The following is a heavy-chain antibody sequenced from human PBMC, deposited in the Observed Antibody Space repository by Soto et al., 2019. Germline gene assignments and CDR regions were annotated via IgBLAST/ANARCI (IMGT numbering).Heavy chain of an antibody. Sequence: EVQLLESGGGLVQPGGSLRLSCAASGFTFSSYAMSWVRQAPGKGLEWVSAISGSGGSTYYADSVKGRFTISRDNSKNTLYLQLNSLRAEDTAVYYCAKRSGYYDSSGYYHWGQGTLVTVSS. CDR3: AKRSGYYDSSGYYH. CDR2: ISGSGGST. CDR1: GFTFSSYA. D-gene: IGHD3-22*01. J-gene: IGHJ5*02. V-gene: IGHV3-23*01.